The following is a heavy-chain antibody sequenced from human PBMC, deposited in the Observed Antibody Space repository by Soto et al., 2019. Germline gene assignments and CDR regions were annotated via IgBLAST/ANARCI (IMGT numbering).Heavy chain of an antibody. CDR3: ARAEIPVAGSPYYFGY. CDR2: ISYDGSNK. CDR1: GFTFSSYA. D-gene: IGHD6-19*01. V-gene: IGHV3-30-3*01. J-gene: IGHJ4*02. Sequence: QVQLVESGGGVVQPGRSLRLSCAASGFTFSSYAMHWVRQAPGKGLEWVAVISYDGSNKYYADSVTGRFTISRDNSKNTLYLQMNSLRAEATAVYYCARAEIPVAGSPYYFGYWGQGTRVTVSS.